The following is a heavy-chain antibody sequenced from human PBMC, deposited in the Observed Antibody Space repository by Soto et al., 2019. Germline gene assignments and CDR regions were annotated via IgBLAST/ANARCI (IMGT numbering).Heavy chain of an antibody. CDR2: IGPAGDT. Sequence: GGSMRLSCAASGFTFSSYDMHWVRQATGKGLEWVSAIGPAGDTYYPGSVKGRFTISRDNAKNSLYLQMNILRAEDTAVYYCARGPYGMDVWGQGTTVTVSS. CDR1: GFTFSSYD. CDR3: ARGPYGMDV. V-gene: IGHV3-13*01. J-gene: IGHJ6*02.